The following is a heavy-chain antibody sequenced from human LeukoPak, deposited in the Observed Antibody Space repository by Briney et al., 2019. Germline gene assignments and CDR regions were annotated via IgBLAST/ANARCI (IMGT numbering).Heavy chain of an antibody. CDR1: GCTFTSYD. CDR2: MNPNSGNT. CDR3: ARTGTTIHDYYYYYYMDV. D-gene: IGHD1-7*01. Sequence: ASVKVSCKASGCTFTSYDINWVRQATGQGLEWMGWMNPNSGNTGYAQKFQGRVTITRNTSISTAYMELSSLRSEDTAVYYCARTGTTIHDYYYYYYMDVWGKGTTVTVSS. J-gene: IGHJ6*03. V-gene: IGHV1-8*03.